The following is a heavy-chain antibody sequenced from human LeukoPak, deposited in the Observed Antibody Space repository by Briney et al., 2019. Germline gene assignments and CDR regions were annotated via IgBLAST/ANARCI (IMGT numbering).Heavy chain of an antibody. D-gene: IGHD3-22*01. CDR1: GITLSNYG. CDR3: EKRGVVIRVILVGFHKEAYYFDS. CDR2: ISDSGGRT. Sequence: GGSLRLSCAVSGITLSNYGVSWVRQAPGKGLEWVAGISDSGGRTNYADSVKGRFTISRDNPKNTLYLQTNSLRAEDTAVYFCEKRGVVIRVILVGFHKEAYYFDSWGQGALVTVSS. J-gene: IGHJ4*02. V-gene: IGHV3-23*01.